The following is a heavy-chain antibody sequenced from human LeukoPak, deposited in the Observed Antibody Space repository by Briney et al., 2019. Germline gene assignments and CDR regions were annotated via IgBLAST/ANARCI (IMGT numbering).Heavy chain of an antibody. CDR2: VYTSGST. J-gene: IGHJ5*02. D-gene: IGHD1-14*01. CDR3: ARASLRIQPNYNWFDP. CDR1: GDSISGGDYY. Sequence: PSETLSLTCTVSGDSISGGDYYWNWIRQTAGKGMEWIGRVYTSGSTNYNPSLKSRVTISVDTSKSQFSLKLSSVTAADTAVYYCARASLRIQPNYNWFDPWGQGTLVTVSS. V-gene: IGHV4-61*02.